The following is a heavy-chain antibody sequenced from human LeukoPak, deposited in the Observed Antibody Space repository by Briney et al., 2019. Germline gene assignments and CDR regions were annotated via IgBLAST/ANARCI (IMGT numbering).Heavy chain of an antibody. CDR1: RGSISTFY. Sequence: NSSETLSLTCTVSRGSISTFYWSWIRQPAGKGLEWIGHIYTSGTTNYNPSLKSRVTMSIDTSKNQFSLKLSSVTAADTAVYYCARGRYCTDGSCYFDYWGQGTLVTVSS. V-gene: IGHV4-4*07. CDR2: IYTSGTT. J-gene: IGHJ4*02. D-gene: IGHD2-15*01. CDR3: ARGRYCTDGSCYFDY.